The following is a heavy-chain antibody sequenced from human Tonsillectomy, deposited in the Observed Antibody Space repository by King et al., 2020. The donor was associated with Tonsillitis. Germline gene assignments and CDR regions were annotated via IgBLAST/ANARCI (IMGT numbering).Heavy chain of an antibody. J-gene: IGHJ6*02. Sequence: VQLVESGGGLVKPGGSLRLSCAASGFTFSDAWMSWVRQTPGKGLEWVGRIKRKTDGGTTDYAAPVKGRFTISRDDSKNTLYLQMNSLKTQDTAVYYCTTAAYDSSAYYYYYYCGMDVWGQGTTVTVSS. CDR3: TTAAYDSSAYYYYYYCGMDV. D-gene: IGHD3-22*01. CDR2: IKRKTDGGTT. CDR1: GFTFSDAW. V-gene: IGHV3-15*01.